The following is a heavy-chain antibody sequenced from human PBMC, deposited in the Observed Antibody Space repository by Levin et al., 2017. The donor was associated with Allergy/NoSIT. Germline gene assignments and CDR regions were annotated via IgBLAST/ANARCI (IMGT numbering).Heavy chain of an antibody. CDR3: ANSIAAAVIFDY. CDR1: GFTFSSYG. V-gene: IGHV3-30*18. CDR2: ISYDGSNK. D-gene: IGHD6-13*01. J-gene: IGHJ4*02. Sequence: GGSLRLSCAASGFTFSSYGMHWVRQAPGKGLEWVAVISYDGSNKYYADSVKGRFTISRDNSKNTLYLQMNSLRAEDTAVYYCANSIAAAVIFDYWGQGTLVTVSS.